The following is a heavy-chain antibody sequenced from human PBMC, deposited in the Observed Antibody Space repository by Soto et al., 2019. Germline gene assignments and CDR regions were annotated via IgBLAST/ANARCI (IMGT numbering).Heavy chain of an antibody. CDR3: VRYPRSVGGSYRPDY. Sequence: LRLSCAASGFTFSSYWMHWVRQVPEKGLVWVSRINSDGSITNYADAVKGRFTISRDNVKNTLYLQMNSLRAEDTAVYYCVRYPRSVGGSYRPDYWGQGTLVTVSS. D-gene: IGHD3-16*02. CDR2: INSDGSIT. J-gene: IGHJ4*02. CDR1: GFTFSSYW. V-gene: IGHV3-74*01.